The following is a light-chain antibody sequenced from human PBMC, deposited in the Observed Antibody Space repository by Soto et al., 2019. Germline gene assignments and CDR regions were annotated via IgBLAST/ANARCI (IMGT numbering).Light chain of an antibody. CDR1: QSIGSW. Sequence: DIQMTQSPSTLSASVGDRVTITCRASQSIGSWLAWYQQKPGKAPKLLIYKASSLESGVPSRFSGSGSGTEFTLTISSLQPDDVAHYYCQQYGSYSPWTFGQGTKVEIK. V-gene: IGKV1-5*03. CDR2: KAS. J-gene: IGKJ1*01. CDR3: QQYGSYSPWT.